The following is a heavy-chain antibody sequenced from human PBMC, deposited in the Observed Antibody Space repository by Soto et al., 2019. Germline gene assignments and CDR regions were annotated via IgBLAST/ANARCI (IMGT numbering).Heavy chain of an antibody. J-gene: IGHJ4*02. CDR1: GGTFSSYA. D-gene: IGHD4-17*01. CDR3: ARTPTTVTNLLAFDY. CDR2: IIPIFGTA. V-gene: IGHV1-69*06. Sequence: QVQLVQSVAEVKKPGSSVKVSCKASGGTFSSYAISWVRQAPGQGLEWMGGIIPIFGTANYAQKFQGRVTITADKSTSTAYMELSSLRSEDTAVYYFARTPTTVTNLLAFDYWGQGTLGTVSS.